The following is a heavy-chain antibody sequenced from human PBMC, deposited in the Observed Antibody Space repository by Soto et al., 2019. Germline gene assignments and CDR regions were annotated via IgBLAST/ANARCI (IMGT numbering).Heavy chain of an antibody. Sequence: TSETLSLTCTVSVGSINTFYWSWVRHPAGKGLEWIGRIFSSGSTSFNPSLESRVAMSVDTSKNHFSLNLSSVTAADMAVYYCAREGSYSAYNFAHGITLWSFDFWGQGALVTVSS. D-gene: IGHD5-12*01. J-gene: IGHJ4*02. CDR1: VGSINTFY. CDR3: AREGSYSAYNFAHGITLWSFDF. V-gene: IGHV4-4*07. CDR2: IFSSGST.